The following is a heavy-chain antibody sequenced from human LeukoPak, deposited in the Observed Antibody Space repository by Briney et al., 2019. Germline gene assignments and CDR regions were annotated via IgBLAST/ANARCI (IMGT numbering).Heavy chain of an antibody. J-gene: IGHJ4*02. CDR2: IYYSGST. D-gene: IGHD4-23*01. CDR1: GGSISSYY. Sequence: PSETLSLTCTVSGGSISSYYLSWIRQPPGKGLEWIGYIYYSGSTNYNPSLKSRVTISVDTSKNQFSLKLSSVTAADTAVYYCARDRYGGNSPFDYWGQGTLVTVSS. V-gene: IGHV4-59*01. CDR3: ARDRYGGNSPFDY.